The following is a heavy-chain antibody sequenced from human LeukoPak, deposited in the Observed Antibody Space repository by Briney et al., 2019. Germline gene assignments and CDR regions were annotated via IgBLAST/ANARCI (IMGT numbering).Heavy chain of an antibody. V-gene: IGHV3-66*01. CDR1: EFSVSSNY. CDR2: IYSGGTT. J-gene: IGHJ4*02. Sequence: GGSLRLSCAASEFSVSSNYMTWVRQAPGQGLECVSIIYSGGTTYYADSVRGRFTISRDNSRNTLYLQMDRLRVEDTAVYYCARKSDSLMLRGGDCWGQGTLVTVSS. CDR3: ARKSDSLMLRGGDC. D-gene: IGHD3-10*01.